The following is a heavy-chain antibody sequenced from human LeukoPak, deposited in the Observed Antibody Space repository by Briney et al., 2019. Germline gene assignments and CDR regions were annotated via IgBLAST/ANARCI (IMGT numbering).Heavy chain of an antibody. CDR1: GGSFGGYY. J-gene: IGHJ4*02. CDR3: ASSIPSSGYPFQLDY. V-gene: IGHV4-59*08. D-gene: IGHD3-22*01. Sequence: SETLSLTCAVYGGSFGGYYWSWIRQPPGKGLEWIGYIYYSGSTNYNPSLKSRVTISVDTSKNQFSLKLSSVTAADTAVYYCASSIPSSGYPFQLDYWGQGTLVTVSS. CDR2: IYYSGST.